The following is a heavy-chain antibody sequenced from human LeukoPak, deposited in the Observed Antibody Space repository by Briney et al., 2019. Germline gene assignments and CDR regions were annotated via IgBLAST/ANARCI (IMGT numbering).Heavy chain of an antibody. D-gene: IGHD2-15*01. Sequence: ASVKVSCKASGYTFTIYGISWVRQAPGQGLEWMGWISTYNGDTNYAQNLQGRVTMTTDTSTSTAYMELRSLRSDDTAAYYCAMSYGQVIFRGESMAYFDYSGQGTRVTVSS. CDR2: ISTYNGDT. J-gene: IGHJ4*02. CDR3: AMSYGQVIFRGESMAYFDY. V-gene: IGHV1-18*01. CDR1: GYTFTIYG.